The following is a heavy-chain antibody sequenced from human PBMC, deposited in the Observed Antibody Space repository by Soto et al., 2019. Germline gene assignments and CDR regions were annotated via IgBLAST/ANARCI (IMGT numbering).Heavy chain of an antibody. Sequence: PSETLSLTCTVSGGSISSSNYYWGWLRQPPGKGLDWIGNIYYSGTPYYNPSLKSRVTISIDTSKNQFSLRLNSVTAADTGVYYCARVVVPATRNPDFDYWGQGTRVTV. CDR2: IYYSGTP. D-gene: IGHD2-15*01. CDR1: GGSISSSNYY. V-gene: IGHV4-39*01. CDR3: ARVVVPATRNPDFDY. J-gene: IGHJ4*02.